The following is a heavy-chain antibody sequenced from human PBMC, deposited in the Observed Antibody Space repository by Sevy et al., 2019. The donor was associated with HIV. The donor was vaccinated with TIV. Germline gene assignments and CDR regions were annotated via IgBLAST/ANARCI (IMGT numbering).Heavy chain of an antibody. Sequence: SETLSLTCTVSGGSISSYYWSWIRQPPGKGLEWIGYIYYSGSTNYNPSLKSRVTISVDTSKNQFSLKLSSVTTADTAVYYCARRLTWGFGDTDAFDIWGQGTMVTVSS. J-gene: IGHJ3*02. CDR3: ARRLTWGFGDTDAFDI. CDR1: GGSISSYY. CDR2: IYYSGST. D-gene: IGHD3-10*01. V-gene: IGHV4-59*01.